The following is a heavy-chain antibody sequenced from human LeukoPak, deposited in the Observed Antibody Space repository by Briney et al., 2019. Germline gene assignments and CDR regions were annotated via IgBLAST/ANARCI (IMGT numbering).Heavy chain of an antibody. CDR3: ARLSGGVCTSCYKSGFDY. Sequence: GGSLRLSCAASGFTFSDYYMSWIRQAPGKGLEWVSYISSGSTIYYADSVKGRFTISRDNAKNSLYLQMNSLRAEDTAVYYCARLSGGVCTSCYKSGFDYWGQGTLVTVSS. J-gene: IGHJ4*02. V-gene: IGHV3-11*01. D-gene: IGHD2-2*02. CDR2: ISSGSTI. CDR1: GFTFSDYY.